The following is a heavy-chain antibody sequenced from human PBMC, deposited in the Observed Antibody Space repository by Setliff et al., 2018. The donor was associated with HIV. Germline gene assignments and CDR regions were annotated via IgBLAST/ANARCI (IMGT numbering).Heavy chain of an antibody. CDR1: GDTNPSDA. CDR3: ARVGTGATEYFDY. D-gene: IGHD1-26*01. V-gene: IGHV1-18*01. CDR2: ISGYNGNT. Sequence: ASVKVSCKASGDTNPSDAISWVRQAPGQGLEWMGWISGYNGNTKYAQNMQGRVTMTTDTSTTTAYMELRSLRSEDSAVYYCARVGTGATEYFDYWGQGTLVTVSS. J-gene: IGHJ4*02.